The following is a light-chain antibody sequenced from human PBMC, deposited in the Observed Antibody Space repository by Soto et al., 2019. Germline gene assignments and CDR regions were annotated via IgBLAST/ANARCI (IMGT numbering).Light chain of an antibody. J-gene: IGLJ1*01. CDR3: SSYSSSSTLFV. CDR1: SSDVGAYKY. CDR2: EVS. Sequence: QSALTQPPSASGSPGQSVTISCTGTSSDVGAYKYVSWYQQHPGKAPKVMIYEVSNRPSGVSNRFSGSKSGNTASLTISGLQAEDEADYFCSSYSSSSTLFVFGTGTKVTVL. V-gene: IGLV2-14*01.